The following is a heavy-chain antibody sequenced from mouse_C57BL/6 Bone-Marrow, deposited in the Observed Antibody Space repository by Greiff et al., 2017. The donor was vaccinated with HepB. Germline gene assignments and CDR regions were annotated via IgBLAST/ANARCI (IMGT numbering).Heavy chain of an antibody. V-gene: IGHV5-17*01. Sequence: EVKLMESGGGLVKPGGSLKLSCAASGFTFSDYGMHWVRQAPEKGLEWVAYISRGSSTIYYADTVKGRFTISRDNAKNTLFLQMTSLRSEDTAMYYWAHYYYGSSYGLYFDVWGTGTTVTVSS. CDR1: GFTFSDYG. CDR3: AHYYYGSSYGLYFDV. CDR2: ISRGSSTI. D-gene: IGHD1-1*01. J-gene: IGHJ1*03.